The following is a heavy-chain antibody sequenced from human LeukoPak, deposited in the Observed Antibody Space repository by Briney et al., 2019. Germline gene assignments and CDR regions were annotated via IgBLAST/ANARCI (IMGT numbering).Heavy chain of an antibody. D-gene: IGHD3-16*02. Sequence: SETLSLTCTASGGSISSSSYYWGWIRQPPGKGLEWIGSIYYSGSTYYNPSLKSRVTISVDTSKNQFSLKLSSVTAADTAVYYCARDSFMGAPDAFDIWGQGTMVTVSS. V-gene: IGHV4-39*07. CDR1: GGSISSSSYY. CDR2: IYYSGST. J-gene: IGHJ3*02. CDR3: ARDSFMGAPDAFDI.